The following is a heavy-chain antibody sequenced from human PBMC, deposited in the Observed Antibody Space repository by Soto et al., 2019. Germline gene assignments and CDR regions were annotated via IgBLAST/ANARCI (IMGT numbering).Heavy chain of an antibody. V-gene: IGHV1-18*01. CDR2: ISAYNGNT. D-gene: IGHD3-22*01. CDR3: GRDFPYYYDSSGPGGFDY. Sequence: ASVKVSCKASGYTFTSYGISWVRQAPGQGLEWMGWISAYNGNTNYAQKLQGRVTMTTDTSTSTAYMELRSLRSDDTAVYYCGRDFPYYYDSSGPGGFDYWGQGPLVTVSS. CDR1: GYTFTSYG. J-gene: IGHJ4*02.